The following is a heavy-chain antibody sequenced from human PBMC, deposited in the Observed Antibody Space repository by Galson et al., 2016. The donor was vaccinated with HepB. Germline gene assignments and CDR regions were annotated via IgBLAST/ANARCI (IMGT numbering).Heavy chain of an antibody. CDR1: GFTFSSYS. J-gene: IGHJ4*02. CDR2: ISSSSSYI. D-gene: IGHD6-13*01. Sequence: LRLSCAASGFTFSSYSMNWVRQAPGKGLEWVSSISSSSSYIYYADSVKGRFTISRDNAKNSLYLQMNSLRAEDTAVYYCARGLRGSSWYGGGDYLDYWGQGTLVTVSS. V-gene: IGHV3-21*01. CDR3: ARGLRGSSWYGGGDYLDY.